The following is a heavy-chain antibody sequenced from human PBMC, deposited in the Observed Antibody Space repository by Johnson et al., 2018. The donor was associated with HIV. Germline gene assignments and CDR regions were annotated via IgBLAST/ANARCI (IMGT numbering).Heavy chain of an antibody. V-gene: IGHV3-11*04. CDR2: ISSSGSTM. Sequence: HVQLVESGGGLLKPGGSQRLSCVSSGFTFSNAWMTWIRQAPGKGLEWVSYISSSGSTMYYADSVKGRFTISRDNAKNSLYLQMNSLIAEDTAVYYCARDRIPYNWNYEGDAFDIWGQGTMVTVSS. CDR1: GFTFSNAW. CDR3: ARDRIPYNWNYEGDAFDI. J-gene: IGHJ3*02. D-gene: IGHD1-7*01.